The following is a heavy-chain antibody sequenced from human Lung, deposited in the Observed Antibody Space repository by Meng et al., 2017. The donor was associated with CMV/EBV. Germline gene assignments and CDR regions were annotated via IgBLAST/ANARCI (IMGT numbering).Heavy chain of an antibody. J-gene: IGHJ3*02. V-gene: IGHV3-74*01. Sequence: SXAASGFTFSSYWMHWVRQAPGKGLVWVSRINSDGSSTSYADSVKGRFTISRDNAKNTLYLQMNSLRAEDTAVYYCAREQPNSDAFDIWGQGTMVXVSS. CDR2: INSDGSST. CDR3: AREQPNSDAFDI. D-gene: IGHD4-23*01. CDR1: GFTFSSYW.